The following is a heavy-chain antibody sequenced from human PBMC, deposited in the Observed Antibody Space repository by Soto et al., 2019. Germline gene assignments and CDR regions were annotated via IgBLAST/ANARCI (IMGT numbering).Heavy chain of an antibody. V-gene: IGHV3-72*01. CDR3: ARGGSESVAGSAY. J-gene: IGHJ4*02. Sequence: EVQLVESGGGLVQPGGSLRLSCEASGFTLSDHYMDWVRQAPGKGLEWVGRSRNKAKSYSTDYASSVKGRFTISRDDSKNSVYLQMNSLKTGDTGVYQCARGGSESVAGSAYWGQGTLVTVSS. CDR2: SRNKAKSYST. D-gene: IGHD3-10*01. CDR1: GFTLSDHY.